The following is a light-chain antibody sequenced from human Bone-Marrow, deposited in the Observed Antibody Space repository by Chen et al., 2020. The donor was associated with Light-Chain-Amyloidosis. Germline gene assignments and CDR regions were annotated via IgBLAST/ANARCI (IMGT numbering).Light chain of an antibody. V-gene: IGLV2-14*01. CDR3: SSFTSSSSYV. CDR1: SGDVGTYNY. J-gene: IGLJ1*01. Sequence: QSALTQPASVSGSPGQSITISCTGTSGDVGTYNYVSWYQQHPGKATKVMIYAVSNRPSGVSNRFSGSKSGNTASLTISGLQAEDDADYYSSSFTSSSSYVFGPGTKVTVL. CDR2: AVS.